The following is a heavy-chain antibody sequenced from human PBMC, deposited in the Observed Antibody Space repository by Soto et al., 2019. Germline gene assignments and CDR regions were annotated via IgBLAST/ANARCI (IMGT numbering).Heavy chain of an antibody. CDR3: ATSYSGYDYNYYYGMDV. D-gene: IGHD5-12*01. CDR1: GYTFTSNA. J-gene: IGHJ6*02. V-gene: IGHV1-3*05. CDR2: INAGNGNT. Sequence: QVQLVQSGAEEKKPGASVKVSCKASGYTFTSNAMHWVRQAPGQRLEWMGWINAGNGNTKYSQKFQGRVTITRDTSASTAYMELSSLRSEDTAVYYCATSYSGYDYNYYYGMDVWGQGTTVTVSS.